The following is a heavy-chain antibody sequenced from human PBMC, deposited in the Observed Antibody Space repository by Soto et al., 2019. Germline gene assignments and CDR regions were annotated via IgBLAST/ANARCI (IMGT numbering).Heavy chain of an antibody. CDR2: INAGNGNT. CDR1: GYTFTSYA. V-gene: IGHV1-3*01. CDR3: ARQDPYYDILTGYYSYVGAFDI. Sequence: ASVKVSCKASGYTFTSYAMHWVRQAPGQRLEWMGWINAGNGNTSYSQKFQGRVTMTRDTSTSTVYMELSSLRSEDTAVYYCARQDPYYDILTGYYSYVGAFDIWGQGTMVTVSS. J-gene: IGHJ3*02. D-gene: IGHD3-9*01.